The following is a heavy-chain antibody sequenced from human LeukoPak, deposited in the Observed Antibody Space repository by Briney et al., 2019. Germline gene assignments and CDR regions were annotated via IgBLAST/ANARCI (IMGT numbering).Heavy chain of an antibody. J-gene: IGHJ5*02. Sequence: SETLSLTCTVSGGSISSNSYYWGWTRQPPGKGLEWIGSIYYSGSTYYNPSLKSRVTISVDTSKNQFSLKLSSVTAADTAVYYCARDRPNYYDSTPHNPWWFDPWGQGTLVTVSS. CDR1: GGSISSNSYY. V-gene: IGHV4-39*07. CDR3: ARDRPNYYDSTPHNPWWFDP. D-gene: IGHD3-22*01. CDR2: IYYSGST.